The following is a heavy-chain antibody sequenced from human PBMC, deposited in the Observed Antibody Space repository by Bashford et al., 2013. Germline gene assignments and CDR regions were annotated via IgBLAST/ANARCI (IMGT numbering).Heavy chain of an antibody. CDR3: ARAYYDFWSGYLLDYYYYYGMDV. CDR1: GYTFTSYY. CDR2: INPSGGST. Sequence: ASVKVSCKASGYTFTSYYMHWVRQAPGQGLEWMGIINPSGGSTSYAQKFQGRVTMTRDTSTSTVYMELSSLRSEDTAVYYCARAYYDFWSGYLLDYYYYYGMDVWGQGTTVTVSS. J-gene: IGHJ6*02. V-gene: IGHV1-46*01. D-gene: IGHD3-3*01.